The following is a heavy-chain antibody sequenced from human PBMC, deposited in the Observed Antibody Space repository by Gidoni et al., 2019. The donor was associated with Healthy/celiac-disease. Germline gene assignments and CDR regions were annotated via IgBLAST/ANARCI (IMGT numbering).Heavy chain of an antibody. CDR3: VLSSSWRGPFDY. Sequence: QVQLVESGGGVVQPGRSLRLSCAASGFTFSSYGMPWVRQAPGKGLEWVAVIWYDGSNKYYADSVKGRFTISRDNSKNTLYLQMNSLRAEDTAVYYCVLSSSWRGPFDYWGQGTLVTVSS. CDR2: IWYDGSNK. V-gene: IGHV3-33*01. CDR1: GFTFSSYG. D-gene: IGHD6-13*01. J-gene: IGHJ4*02.